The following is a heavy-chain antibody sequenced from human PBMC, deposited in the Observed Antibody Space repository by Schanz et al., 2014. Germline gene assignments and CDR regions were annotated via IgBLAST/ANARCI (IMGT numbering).Heavy chain of an antibody. CDR1: GFSFSSYA. Sequence: EVQLLESGGGLVEPGGSLRLSCAASGFSFSSYAMTWVRQAPGMGLEWVSTISDRDGSTYYADSVRGRFTISRDNSKNTLYLQMNSLRAEDTAVYYCANNGNLDYWGQGTLVAVSS. D-gene: IGHD1-20*01. J-gene: IGHJ4*02. CDR2: ISDRDGST. CDR3: ANNGNLDY. V-gene: IGHV3-23*01.